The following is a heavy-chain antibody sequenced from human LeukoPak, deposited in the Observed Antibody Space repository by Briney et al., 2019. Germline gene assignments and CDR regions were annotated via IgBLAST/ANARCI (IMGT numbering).Heavy chain of an antibody. CDR1: GFTFSIYT. CDR2: ITSSSSSI. V-gene: IGHV3-21*01. Sequence: GGSLRLSCVASGFTFSIYTMSWVRQAPGKGLEWVSSITSSSSSIYSADSVKGRLTISRDNARNSLYLEMNSLRDEDTAVYYCARDLAWGAYWGQGTLVTVSS. J-gene: IGHJ4*02. CDR3: ARDLAWGAY. D-gene: IGHD4/OR15-4a*01.